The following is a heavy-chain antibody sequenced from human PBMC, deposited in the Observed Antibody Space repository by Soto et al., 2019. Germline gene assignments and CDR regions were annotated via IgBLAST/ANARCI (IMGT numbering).Heavy chain of an antibody. CDR2: IGTAGET. CDR1: GFTFSSYD. CDR3: ATGLAS. V-gene: IGHV3-13*01. J-gene: IGHJ4*02. D-gene: IGHD3-9*01. Sequence: EVQLVESGGGLVQPGGSLRLSCAASGFTFSSYDMHWVRQVTGKGLEWVSAIGTAGETYYSGSVKGRFTISRENAKNSFNLKMTTWGVGETAVYNCATGLASGGQETL.